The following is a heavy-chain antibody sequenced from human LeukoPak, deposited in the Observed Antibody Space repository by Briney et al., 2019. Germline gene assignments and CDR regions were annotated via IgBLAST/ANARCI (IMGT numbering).Heavy chain of an antibody. CDR3: AKGGLRVPAARGYFDY. D-gene: IGHD2-2*01. V-gene: IGHV3-23*01. Sequence: GGSLRLSCAASGFTFSSYAMSWVRQAPGKGLEWVSAISGSGGSTYYADSVKGRFTISRDNSKNTLYLQMNSLRAEDTAVYYCAKGGLRVPAARGYFDYWGQGTLGTVSS. CDR2: ISGSGGST. CDR1: GFTFSSYA. J-gene: IGHJ4*02.